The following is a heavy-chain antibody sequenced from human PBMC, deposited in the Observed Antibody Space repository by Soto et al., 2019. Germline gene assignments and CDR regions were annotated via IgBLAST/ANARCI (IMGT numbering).Heavy chain of an antibody. CDR2: INPSGGST. V-gene: IGHV1-46*01. D-gene: IGHD2-21*01. J-gene: IGHJ4*02. CDR1: GYTFTSYY. CDR3: ARVIAHGLFDY. Sequence: QVQLVQSGAEVKKPGASVKVSCKASGYTFTSYYMHWARQAPGQGLEWMGIINPSGGSTSYAQKFQGRVTMTRDTSTSTVYMELSSLRSEDTAVYYCARVIAHGLFDYWGQGTLVTVSS.